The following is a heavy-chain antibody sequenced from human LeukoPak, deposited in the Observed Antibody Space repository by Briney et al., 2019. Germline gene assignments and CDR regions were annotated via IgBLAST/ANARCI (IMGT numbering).Heavy chain of an antibody. J-gene: IGHJ4*02. CDR1: GYIFIAYY. V-gene: IGHV1-2*06. CDR2: INPKSGGA. Sequence: ASVKVSCKAPGYIFIAYYIHWVRQAPGQGLEWLGRINPKSGGANYAQKFQGRVTMTRDTSISTAFMELSRLRSDDTAVYYCARGSARITVVPAAVNYWGQGTLVTVSS. D-gene: IGHD2-2*01. CDR3: ARGSARITVVPAAVNY.